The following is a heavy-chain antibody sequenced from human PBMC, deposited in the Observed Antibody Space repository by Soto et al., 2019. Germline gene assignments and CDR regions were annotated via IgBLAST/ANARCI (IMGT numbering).Heavy chain of an antibody. Sequence: ETLSLTFTVSGGSISSYYWSWIRQPPGKGLEWIGYIYYSGSTNYNPSLKSRVTISVDTSKNQFSLKLSSVTAADTAAYYCAREMGYCSSTSCSQNWFDPWGQGTLVTVSS. V-gene: IGHV4-59*01. CDR2: IYYSGST. CDR1: GGSISSYY. D-gene: IGHD2-2*01. J-gene: IGHJ5*02. CDR3: AREMGYCSSTSCSQNWFDP.